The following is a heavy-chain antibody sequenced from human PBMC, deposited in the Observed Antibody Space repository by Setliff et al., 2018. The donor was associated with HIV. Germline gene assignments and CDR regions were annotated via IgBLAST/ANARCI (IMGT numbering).Heavy chain of an antibody. CDR3: ARAPPYYYGSGTDDTFDI. CDR1: GFTFRNAW. Sequence: GGSLRLSGAASGFTFRNAWMNWVREAPGKGLEWVSSISSSSKYIYYADSVKGRFTILRDDAKNLLYLQMNRLRAEDTAVYYCARAPPYYYGSGTDDTFDIWGQGTMVTVSS. D-gene: IGHD3-10*01. J-gene: IGHJ3*02. CDR2: ISSSSKYI. V-gene: IGHV3-21*01.